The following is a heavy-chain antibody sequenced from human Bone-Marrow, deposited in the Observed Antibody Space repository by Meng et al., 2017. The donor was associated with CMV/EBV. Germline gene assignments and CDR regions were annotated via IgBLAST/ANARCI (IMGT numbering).Heavy chain of an antibody. V-gene: IGHV4-34*01. CDR3: ARVEMPGYSSGWFFDY. Sequence: SETLSLTCAVYGGSFSGYYWSWIRQPPGKGLEWIGEINHSGSTNYNPSLKSRVTISVDTSKNQFSLKLSSVTAADTAVYYCARVEMPGYSSGWFFDYWGQGTLVTVSS. CDR2: INHSGST. CDR1: GGSFSGYY. J-gene: IGHJ4*02. D-gene: IGHD6-19*01.